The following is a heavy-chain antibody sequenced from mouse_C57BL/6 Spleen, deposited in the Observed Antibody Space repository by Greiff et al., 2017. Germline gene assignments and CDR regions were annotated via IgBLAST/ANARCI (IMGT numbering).Heavy chain of an antibody. D-gene: IGHD2-5*01. Sequence: VQLQQPGAELVMPGASVKLSCKASGYTFTSYWMHWVKQRPGQGLEWIGEIDPSDSYTNYNQKFKGKSTLTVDKPSSTAYMQLSSLTSEDSAVYYCARSGSNYGFAYWGQGTLVTVSA. V-gene: IGHV1-69*01. CDR1: GYTFTSYW. J-gene: IGHJ3*01. CDR2: IDPSDSYT. CDR3: ARSGSNYGFAY.